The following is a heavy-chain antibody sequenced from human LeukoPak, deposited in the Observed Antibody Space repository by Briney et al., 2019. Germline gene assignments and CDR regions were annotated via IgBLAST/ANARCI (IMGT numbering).Heavy chain of an antibody. V-gene: IGHV3-48*04. CDR1: GFTFSSYS. D-gene: IGHD6-13*01. CDR2: ISSSSSTI. CDR3: ARGWGSSWFFFDY. J-gene: IGHJ4*02. Sequence: PGGSLRLSCAASGFTFSSYSMNWVRQAPGKGLEWVSYISSSSSTIYYADSVKGRFTISRDNAKNSLYLQMNSLRAEDTAVYYCARGWGSSWFFFDYWGQGTLVTVSS.